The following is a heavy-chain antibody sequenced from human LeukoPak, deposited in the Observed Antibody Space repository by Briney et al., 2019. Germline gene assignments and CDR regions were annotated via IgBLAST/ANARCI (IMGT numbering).Heavy chain of an antibody. J-gene: IGHJ4*02. CDR2: INHSGST. D-gene: IGHD3-16*02. CDR3: ASTEVSSNFHFDY. CDR1: GGSFSGYY. Sequence: SETLSLTCAVYGGSFSGYYWSWIRQPPGKGLEWIGEINHSGSTNYNPSLKSRVTISVDTSKNQFSLKLSSVTAADTAVYYCASTEVSSNFHFDYWGQGTLVTVSS. V-gene: IGHV4-34*01.